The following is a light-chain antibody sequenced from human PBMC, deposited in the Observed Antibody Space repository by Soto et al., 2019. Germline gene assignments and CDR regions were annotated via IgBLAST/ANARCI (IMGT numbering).Light chain of an antibody. CDR3: SSYTTSNTRQIV. CDR2: DVS. V-gene: IGLV2-14*03. CDR1: SSDVGVYIY. Sequence: QSVLTQPASVSGSPGQSITISCTGTSSDVGVYIYVFWYQHHPGKALKLMIYDVSNRPSGVSNRFSGSKSGNAASLTISGLQPEDEADYYCSSYTTSNTRQIVFGTGTKVTVL. J-gene: IGLJ1*01.